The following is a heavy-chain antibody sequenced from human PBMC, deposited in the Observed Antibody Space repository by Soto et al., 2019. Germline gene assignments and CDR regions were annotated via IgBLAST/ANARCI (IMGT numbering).Heavy chain of an antibody. J-gene: IGHJ4*02. CDR1: GASVRSGDYY. Sequence: SETLSLTCSFSGASVRSGDYYWSCIRQAPGKGLEWIGYIYNSGGSYYNPSLKGRLTISIDTSKNQFSLKLNSVTAADTAIYYCVGTGTTDDYWGRGTLVTVSS. CDR2: IYNSGGS. V-gene: IGHV4-30-4*01. CDR3: VGTGTTDDY. D-gene: IGHD4-17*01.